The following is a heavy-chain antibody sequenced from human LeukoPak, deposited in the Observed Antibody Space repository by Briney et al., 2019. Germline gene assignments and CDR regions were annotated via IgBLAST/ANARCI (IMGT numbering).Heavy chain of an antibody. Sequence: GGSLRLSCAASGFTFSSYEMNWVRQAPGKGLEWVSYISSSGSTIYYADSVKGRFTISRDNSKNTLYLQMNSLRAEDTAVYYCAKEWDAVAGMGYWGQGTLVTVSS. CDR3: AKEWDAVAGMGY. D-gene: IGHD6-19*01. V-gene: IGHV3-48*03. J-gene: IGHJ4*02. CDR2: ISSSGSTI. CDR1: GFTFSSYE.